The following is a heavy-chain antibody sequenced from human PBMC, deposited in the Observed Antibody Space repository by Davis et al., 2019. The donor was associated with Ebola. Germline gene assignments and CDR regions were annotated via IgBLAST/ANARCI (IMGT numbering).Heavy chain of an antibody. CDR2: ISGDGGRT. D-gene: IGHD2-21*02. V-gene: IGHV3-43*02. CDR1: GFTFADYA. CDR3: GKADCGGDCRVVDY. J-gene: IGHJ4*02. Sequence: GGSLRLSCAASGFTFADYAMHWVRQAPGKGLECVSLISGDGGRTYYADSVKGRFTISRDNSKNSLYLQRNSLRTEDTALYYCGKADCGGDCRVVDYWGQGTLVTVSS.